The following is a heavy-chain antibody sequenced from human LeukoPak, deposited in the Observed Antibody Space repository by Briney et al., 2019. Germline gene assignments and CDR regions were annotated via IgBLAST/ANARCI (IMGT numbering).Heavy chain of an antibody. CDR2: ISYDGSNK. CDR1: GFTFSSYG. CDR3: ARSIVVVPAAIDYYAMDV. J-gene: IGHJ6*02. V-gene: IGHV3-30*03. Sequence: GGSLRLSCAASGFTFSSYGMHWVRQAPGKGLEWVAVISYDGSNKYYADSVKGRSTISRDNSKNTLYLQMNSLRAEDTAVYYCARSIVVVPAAIDYYAMDVWGQGTTVTVSS. D-gene: IGHD2-2*01.